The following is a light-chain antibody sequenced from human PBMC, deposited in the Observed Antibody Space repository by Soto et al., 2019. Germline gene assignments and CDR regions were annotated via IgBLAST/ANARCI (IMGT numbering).Light chain of an antibody. J-gene: IGLJ2*01. Sequence: QSVLTQPPSASGTPGQRVTISCSGSSSNIGSNTVNWYQQLPGTAPTLLLYSHNQRPSGVPARSSGSKSGTSASLATSGLQSEDEADYYCAAWDDSLSAVVFGGVTKLTVL. V-gene: IGLV1-44*01. CDR3: AAWDDSLSAVV. CDR2: SHN. CDR1: SSNIGSNT.